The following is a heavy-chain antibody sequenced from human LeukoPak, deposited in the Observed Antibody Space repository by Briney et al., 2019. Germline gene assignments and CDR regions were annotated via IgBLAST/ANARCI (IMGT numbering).Heavy chain of an antibody. V-gene: IGHV4-59*01. CDR1: GGSISSYY. CDR3: ARPTTLVTQN. J-gene: IGHJ4*02. Sequence: SETLFLTCSGSGGSISSYYGRWIRQPPGRGLEWIGYIYYSGSTNYNPSLKSRVTIAVDTSKNPFSLKLSSVTAADTAVYYCARPTTLVTQNWGQGTLVPVSS. D-gene: IGHD4-23*01. CDR2: IYYSGST.